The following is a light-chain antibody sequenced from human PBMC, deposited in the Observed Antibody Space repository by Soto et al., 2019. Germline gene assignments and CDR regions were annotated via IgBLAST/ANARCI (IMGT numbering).Light chain of an antibody. V-gene: IGKV1-6*01. CDR3: LQDYSYPRT. CDR1: QGIRND. Sequence: AIHMTQSPSSLSASVGDRVTITCRASQGIRNDLGWYQQRPGKAPKLLIYATSNLQSGVPSRFSGSGSGTDFPLTISSLQREDFATYYCLQDYSYPRTFGQGTKVEIK. CDR2: ATS. J-gene: IGKJ1*01.